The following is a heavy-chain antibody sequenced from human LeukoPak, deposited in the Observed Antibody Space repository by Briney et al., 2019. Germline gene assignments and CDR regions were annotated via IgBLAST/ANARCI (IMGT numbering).Heavy chain of an antibody. CDR1: GYTFTGYY. CDR2: INPNSGAT. D-gene: IGHD3-10*01. V-gene: IGHV1-2*02. Sequence: ASVNVSCKASGYTFTGYYIHWVRQAPGQGLEWMGWINPNSGATNYAQKFQGRVTMTRDTSITTGYMELTRLTSDDTAMYYCARVGMYGSGSYLVYWGQGTLVTVSS. CDR3: ARVGMYGSGSYLVY. J-gene: IGHJ4*02.